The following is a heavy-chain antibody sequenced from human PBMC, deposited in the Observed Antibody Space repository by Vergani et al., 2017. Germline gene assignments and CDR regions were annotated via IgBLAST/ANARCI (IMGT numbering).Heavy chain of an antibody. J-gene: IGHJ6*03. CDR2: ISFNGITV. CDR3: ARGGLYSFYYFMNV. Sequence: EVELVDSGGKVVRPGGSLRLSCVASGFRFDQFGMMWVRQSPGKGPEWVAGISFNGITVGYSESVEGRFTISRDNSKKSLFLQMSNVRADDTASYHCARGGLYSFYYFMNVWGNGTTVKVSS. V-gene: IGHV3-20*01. CDR1: GFRFDQFG. D-gene: IGHD2/OR15-2a*01.